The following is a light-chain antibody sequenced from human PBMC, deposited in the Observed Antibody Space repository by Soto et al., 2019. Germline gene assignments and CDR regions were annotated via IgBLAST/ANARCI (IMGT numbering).Light chain of an antibody. J-gene: IGKJ1*01. CDR3: QQYNIDPWT. CDR1: QSISDW. CDR2: KAS. V-gene: IGKV1-5*03. Sequence: DIQMTQSPSTLSASVRDRVTITCRASQSISDWLAWYQQKPGKAPKLLIYKASILESGVPSRFSGSGSGTEFTLTISSLQPDDFATYYCQQYNIDPWTFGQGTKVEIK.